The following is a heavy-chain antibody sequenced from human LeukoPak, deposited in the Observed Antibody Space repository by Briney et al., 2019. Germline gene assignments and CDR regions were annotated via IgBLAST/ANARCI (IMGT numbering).Heavy chain of an antibody. D-gene: IGHD3-10*01. CDR2: ISHSGST. CDR3: ARGRGYYYGSGSYYPYNWFDP. CDR1: GGSFSGYY. V-gene: IGHV4-34*01. J-gene: IGHJ5*02. Sequence: SETLSLTCAVYGGSFSGYYWSWIRQPPGKGLEWIGEISHSGSTNYNPSLKSRVTISVDTSKNQFSLKLSSVTAADTAVYYCARGRGYYYGSGSYYPYNWFDPWGQGTLVTVSS.